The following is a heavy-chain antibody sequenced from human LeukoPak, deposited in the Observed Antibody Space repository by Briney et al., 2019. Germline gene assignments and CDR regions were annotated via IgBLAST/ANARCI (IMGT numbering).Heavy chain of an antibody. V-gene: IGHV1-2*02. Sequence: ASVKVSCKASGYRFTDYYVHWVRQAPGQGLEWMGWINPNSGGTNYAQKFQGRVTMARDTSISTAYMELSRLRSDDTAIYYCAREISVAGTMIDYWGQGTLVTVSS. CDR1: GYRFTDYY. CDR3: AREISVAGTMIDY. J-gene: IGHJ4*02. D-gene: IGHD6-19*01. CDR2: INPNSGGT.